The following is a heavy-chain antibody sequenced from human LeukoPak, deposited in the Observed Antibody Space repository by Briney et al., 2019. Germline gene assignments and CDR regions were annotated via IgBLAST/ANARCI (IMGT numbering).Heavy chain of an antibody. Sequence: SVKVSCKASGGTFSSYAISWVRQAPGQGREWMGGIIPIFGTANYAQKFQGRVTITADESTSTAYMELSSLRSEDTAVYYCASLSSTVVILGTGYFDYWGQGTLVTVSS. CDR1: GGTFSSYA. D-gene: IGHD4-23*01. J-gene: IGHJ4*02. V-gene: IGHV1-69*13. CDR2: IIPIFGTA. CDR3: ASLSSTVVILGTGYFDY.